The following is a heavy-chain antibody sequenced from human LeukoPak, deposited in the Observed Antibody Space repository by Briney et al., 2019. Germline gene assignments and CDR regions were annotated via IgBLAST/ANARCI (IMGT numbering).Heavy chain of an antibody. V-gene: IGHV1-8*01. D-gene: IGHD6-13*01. J-gene: IGHJ4*02. CDR2: MNPNSGNT. CDR1: GYSFIHYD. Sequence: SVKVSCKASGYSFIHYDINWVRQATGQGLEWMGWMNPNSGNTAYAQKFQGRVTMTRDTSTSTVYMELSSLRSEDTAVYYCARVFRSSSSRNLGYWGQGTLVTVSS. CDR3: ARVFRSSSSRNLGY.